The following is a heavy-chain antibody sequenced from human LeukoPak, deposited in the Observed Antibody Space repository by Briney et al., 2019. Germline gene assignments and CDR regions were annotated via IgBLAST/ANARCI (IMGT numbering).Heavy chain of an antibody. CDR1: GFTFAGHS. Sequence: GGSLRLSCVASGFTFAGHSMHWVRQAPGKGLEWVAVVADDEKTIFYADSLKGRFTVSRDNSKNTVYLQMNSLRDEDTAVYYCAREKQSGGTPFDYWGQGSLVTVSS. V-gene: IGHV3-30*04. CDR3: AREKQSGGTPFDY. J-gene: IGHJ4*02. D-gene: IGHD1-26*01. CDR2: VADDEKTI.